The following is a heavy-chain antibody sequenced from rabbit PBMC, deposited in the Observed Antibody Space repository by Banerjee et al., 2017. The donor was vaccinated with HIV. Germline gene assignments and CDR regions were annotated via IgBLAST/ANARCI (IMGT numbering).Heavy chain of an antibody. V-gene: IGHV1S45*01. Sequence: QEQLVESGGGLVQPGGSLKLSCTASGFSFSNKAVMCWVRQAPGKGLEWIACINAITGKAVYASWAKGRFTISKTSSTTVTLQMTSLTGADTATYFCARDRGGYIFWLWGPGTLVTVS. CDR1: GFSFSNKAV. J-gene: IGHJ4*01. CDR3: ARDRGGYIFWL. D-gene: IGHD1-1*01. CDR2: INAITGKA.